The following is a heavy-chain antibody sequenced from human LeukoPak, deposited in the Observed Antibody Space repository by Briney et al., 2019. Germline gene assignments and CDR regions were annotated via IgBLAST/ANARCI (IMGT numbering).Heavy chain of an antibody. Sequence: GGSLRLSCAASGFSFSSYAVHWVRQAPGKGLEWVTLISFDGINKSYADSVKGRFTISRDNSKNTLYLQMNSLRDEDTAVYYCATEFREYDSGSQYFQHWDQGTLVTVSS. D-gene: IGHD6-19*01. CDR1: GFSFSSYA. V-gene: IGHV3-30*04. CDR3: ATEFREYDSGSQYFQH. J-gene: IGHJ1*01. CDR2: ISFDGINK.